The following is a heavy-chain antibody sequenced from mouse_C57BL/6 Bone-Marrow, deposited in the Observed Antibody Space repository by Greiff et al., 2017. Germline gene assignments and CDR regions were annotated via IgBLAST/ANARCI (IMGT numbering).Heavy chain of an antibody. Sequence: VQLQQSGAELVRPGASVKLSCTASGYTFKDDYMHWVKQRPEQGLEWIGWIDPENGDTEYASKFQGKATLTADTSSNTAYLQLSSLTSEDTAVYYCGYGNAMDYWGQGTSVTVSS. D-gene: IGHD1-1*01. J-gene: IGHJ4*01. CDR1: GYTFKDDY. CDR3: GYGNAMDY. V-gene: IGHV14-4*01. CDR2: IDPENGDT.